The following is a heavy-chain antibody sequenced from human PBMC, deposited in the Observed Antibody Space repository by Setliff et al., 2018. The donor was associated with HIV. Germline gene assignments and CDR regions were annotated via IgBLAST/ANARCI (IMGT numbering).Heavy chain of an antibody. J-gene: IGHJ4*02. CDR2: IYYSGST. CDR1: GASIPGYY. Sequence: SETLSLTCTVSGASIPGYYWSWIRQPPGKGLEWIGYIYYSGSTNYNPSLKSRVTLSVDTSKNQFSLTLSSVTAADTAVYYCAGARDDDILTGYYPHYFDYWGQGTLVTVSS. D-gene: IGHD3-9*01. CDR3: AGARDDDILTGYYPHYFDY. V-gene: IGHV4-59*01.